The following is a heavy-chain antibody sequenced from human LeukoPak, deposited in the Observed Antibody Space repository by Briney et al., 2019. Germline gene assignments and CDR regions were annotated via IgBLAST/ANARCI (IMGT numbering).Heavy chain of an antibody. V-gene: IGHV1-69*13. D-gene: IGHD2-15*01. J-gene: IGHJ3*02. CDR1: GGTFSSYA. CDR2: IIPIFGTA. Sequence: ASVKVSCKASGGTFSSYAISWVRQAPGQGLEWMGGIIPIFGTANYAQKFQGRVTITADESTSTAYMELSSLRSEDTAVYYCARDFLMGGLDAFDIWGQGTMVTVSS. CDR3: ARDFLMGGLDAFDI.